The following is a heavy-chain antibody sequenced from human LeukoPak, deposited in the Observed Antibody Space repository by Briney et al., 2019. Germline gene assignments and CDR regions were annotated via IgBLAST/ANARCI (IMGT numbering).Heavy chain of an antibody. Sequence: GASVKVSRKASGYTFTGHYMNWVRLAPGQGLEWMGWINPTGGTTYAQKFQDRVTMTRDTSINTAYMELSGLRSDDTAVYYCARDLAWSSSHWGEGTLVTVSS. J-gene: IGHJ4*02. CDR3: ARDLAWSSSH. CDR2: INPTGGT. D-gene: IGHD6-6*01. CDR1: GYTFTGHY. V-gene: IGHV1-2*02.